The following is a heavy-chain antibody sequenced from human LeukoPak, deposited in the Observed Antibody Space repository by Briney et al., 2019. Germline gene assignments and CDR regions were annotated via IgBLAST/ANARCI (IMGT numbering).Heavy chain of an antibody. CDR3: AKPHYHDSSGYQY. D-gene: IGHD3-22*01. J-gene: IGHJ4*02. CDR1: GGSISSSNYY. V-gene: IGHV4-39*01. Sequence: PSETLSLTCTASGGSISSSNYYWGRIRQPPGKGLEWIGSIYYSGSTFYNPALKSRVTISVDTSKNQSPLMLRSATAADTAVYYCAKPHYHDSSGYQYWGQGTLVTVSS. CDR2: IYYSGST.